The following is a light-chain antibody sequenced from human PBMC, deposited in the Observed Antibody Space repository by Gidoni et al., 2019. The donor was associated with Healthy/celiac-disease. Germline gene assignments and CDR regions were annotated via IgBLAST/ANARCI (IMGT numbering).Light chain of an antibody. CDR2: AAS. CDR1: QRISSY. Sequence: DIQMTQSPSSLSASVGDRVTITCRASQRISSYLNWYQQKPGKAPKLLIYAASSLHSGVPSRFGGSGSGTDFTLTISSLQPEDFATYYCQQSYSTASFGGGTKVEIK. CDR3: QQSYSTAS. V-gene: IGKV1-39*01. J-gene: IGKJ4*01.